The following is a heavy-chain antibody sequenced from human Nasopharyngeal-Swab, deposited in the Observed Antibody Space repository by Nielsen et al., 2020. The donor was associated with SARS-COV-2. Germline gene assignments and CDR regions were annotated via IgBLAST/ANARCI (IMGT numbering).Heavy chain of an antibody. CDR2: IYYTGST. CDR1: SDSITNNDYC. CDR3: ARGLSSDY. Sequence: SETLSLTCTVSSDSITNNDYCWSWIRQPPGKGLEWIGYIYYTGSTYYNPSLKSRVTISVDTSKNQFSLKLSSVTAADTAVYYCARGLSSDYWGQGTLVTVSS. J-gene: IGHJ4*02. V-gene: IGHV4-30-4*08. D-gene: IGHD2-2*01.